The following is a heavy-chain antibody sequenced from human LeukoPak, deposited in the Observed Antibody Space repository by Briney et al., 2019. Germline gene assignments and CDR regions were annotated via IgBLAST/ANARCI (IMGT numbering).Heavy chain of an antibody. V-gene: IGHV1-8*01. D-gene: IGHD4-23*01. CDR1: GYTFTSYD. CDR2: MNPNSGNT. J-gene: IGHJ5*02. CDR3: ARGPNKYDGGNSGSAWFDP. Sequence: ASVNVSCKASGYTFTSYDINWVRQAPGLGPEWMGWMNPNSGNTGYAQKFQGRVTMTRNTSISTAYLELSSLTSEDTAVYYCARGPNKYDGGNSGSAWFDPWGQGSLVTVSS.